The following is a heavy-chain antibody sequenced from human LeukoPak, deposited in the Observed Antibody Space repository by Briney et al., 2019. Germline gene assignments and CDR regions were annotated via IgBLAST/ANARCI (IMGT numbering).Heavy chain of an antibody. CDR3: ATYYDILTGYLSAFDI. V-gene: IGHV1-69*13. Sequence: GASVKVSCKASGGTFSSYAISWVRQAPGQGLEWMGGIIPIFGTANYAQKFQGRVTITADESTSTAYMELSSLRSEDTAVYYCATYYDILTGYLSAFDIWGQGTMVTVSS. CDR1: GGTFSSYA. D-gene: IGHD3-9*01. CDR2: IIPIFGTA. J-gene: IGHJ3*02.